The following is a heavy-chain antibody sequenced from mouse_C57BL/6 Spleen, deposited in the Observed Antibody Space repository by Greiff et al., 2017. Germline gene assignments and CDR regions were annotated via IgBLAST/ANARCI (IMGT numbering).Heavy chain of an antibody. CDR1: GYAFSSYW. CDR3: ARLDHYYGSSYYFDY. V-gene: IGHV1-80*01. J-gene: IGHJ2*01. D-gene: IGHD1-1*01. CDR2: IYPGDGDT. Sequence: VKLQQSGAELVKPGASVKISCKASGYAFSSYWMNWVKQRPGKGLEWIGQIYPGDGDTNYNGKFKGKATLTADKSSRTAYLQLSSLTSEDSAVYFCARLDHYYGSSYYFDYWGQGTTLTVSS.